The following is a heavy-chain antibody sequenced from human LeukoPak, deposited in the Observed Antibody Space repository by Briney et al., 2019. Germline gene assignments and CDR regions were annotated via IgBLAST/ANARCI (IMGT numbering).Heavy chain of an antibody. Sequence: PSETLSLTCTVSGGSISSYYWSWIRQPPGKELEWIGYIYYSGSTNYNPSLKSRVTISVDTSKNQFSLKLSSVTAADTAVYYCARDGPRDSSSWPPDAYGMDVWGQGTTVTVSS. CDR1: GGSISSYY. CDR3: ARDGPRDSSSWPPDAYGMDV. CDR2: IYYSGST. D-gene: IGHD6-13*01. J-gene: IGHJ6*02. V-gene: IGHV4-59*01.